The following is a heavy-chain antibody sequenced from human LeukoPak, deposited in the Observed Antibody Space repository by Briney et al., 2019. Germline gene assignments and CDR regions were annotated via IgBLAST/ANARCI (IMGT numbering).Heavy chain of an antibody. CDR2: IIPIFGTA. CDR3: ARAPRDGYNWYYFDY. V-gene: IGHV1-69*13. J-gene: IGHJ4*02. CDR1: GGTFSSYA. D-gene: IGHD5-24*01. Sequence: ASVKVSCTASGGTFSSYAISWVRQAPGQGLEWMGGIIPIFGTANYAQKFQGRVTITADESTSTAYMELSSLRSEDTAVYYCARAPRDGYNWYYFDYWGQGTLVTVSS.